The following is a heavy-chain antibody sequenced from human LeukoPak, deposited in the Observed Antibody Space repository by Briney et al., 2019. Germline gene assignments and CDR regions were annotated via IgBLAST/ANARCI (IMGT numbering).Heavy chain of an antibody. J-gene: IGHJ4*02. Sequence: GGPLRLSCTASGFTFRTYDMNWVRQAPGKGPEWVSSIRPSGHSVYYADAVKGRFTISKDSSANTLYLQMNGLRAEDTAIYYCGKDMFRWAVDYWGQGTLVTVSS. D-gene: IGHD3-10*02. V-gene: IGHV3-21*04. CDR2: IRPSGHSV. CDR1: GFTFRTYD. CDR3: GKDMFRWAVDY.